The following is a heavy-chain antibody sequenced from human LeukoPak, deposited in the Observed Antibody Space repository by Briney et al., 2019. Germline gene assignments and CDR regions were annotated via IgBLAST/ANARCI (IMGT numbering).Heavy chain of an antibody. CDR1: GFTFMSYS. CDR2: ISISGSAK. J-gene: IGHJ3*02. Sequence: GGSLRLSCAAFGFTFMSYSMNWVRQAPGKGLEWVSYISISGSAKYYADSVKGRFTISRDNAKNSLYLQMNSLRAEDTVVYYCVTSYYSDTSGYSQDAFDIWGQGTMVTVPS. D-gene: IGHD3-22*01. V-gene: IGHV3-48*01. CDR3: VTSYYSDTSGYSQDAFDI.